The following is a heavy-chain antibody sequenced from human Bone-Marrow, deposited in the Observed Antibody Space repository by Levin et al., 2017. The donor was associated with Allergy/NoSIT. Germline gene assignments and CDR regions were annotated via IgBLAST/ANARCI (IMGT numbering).Heavy chain of an antibody. Sequence: ESLKISCAVYGGSFSGYYWSWIRQPPGKGLEWIGEINHSGSTNYNPSLKSRVTISVDTSKNQFSLKLSSVTAADTAVYYCARGLLIKDYDILTGLATPVSGMDVWGQGTTVTVSS. CDR2: INHSGST. CDR3: ARGLLIKDYDILTGLATPVSGMDV. CDR1: GGSFSGYY. J-gene: IGHJ6*02. D-gene: IGHD3-9*01. V-gene: IGHV4-34*01.